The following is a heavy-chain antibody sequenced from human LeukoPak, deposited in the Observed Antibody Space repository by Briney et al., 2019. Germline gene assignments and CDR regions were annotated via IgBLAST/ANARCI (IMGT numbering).Heavy chain of an antibody. D-gene: IGHD1-1*01. CDR1: GFTFSDYY. CDR3: ARGHRSDDVFDY. CDR2: ISSSSSYT. V-gene: IGHV3-11*06. J-gene: IGHJ4*02. Sequence: GGSLGTSCAASGFTFSDYYMSWIRQAPGKGLEWVSYISSSSSYTNYADSVKGRFTISRDNAKNSLYLQMNSLRAEDTAVYYCARGHRSDDVFDYWGQGTLVTVSS.